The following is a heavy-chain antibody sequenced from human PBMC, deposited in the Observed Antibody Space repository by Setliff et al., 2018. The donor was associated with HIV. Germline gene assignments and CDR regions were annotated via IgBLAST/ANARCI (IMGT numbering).Heavy chain of an antibody. D-gene: IGHD3-10*01. CDR3: AKDNLYSSGIYQFDY. J-gene: IGHJ4*02. V-gene: IGHV3-23*01. CDR1: GFTFSSYA. Sequence: PGGSLRLSCAASGFTFSSYAMSWVRQAPGKGLEWVSAISGSGGSTYYADSVKGRFTISRDNSKNTLYLQMNSLRAEDTAVYYCAKDNLYSSGIYQFDYWGQGTLVTVSS. CDR2: ISGSGGST.